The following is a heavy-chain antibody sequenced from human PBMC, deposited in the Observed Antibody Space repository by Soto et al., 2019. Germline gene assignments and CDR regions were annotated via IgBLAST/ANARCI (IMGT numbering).Heavy chain of an antibody. CDR3: AHLGGLAARHDDFDI. CDR2: INHSGST. CDR1: GGSFSGYY. J-gene: IGHJ3*02. V-gene: IGHV4-34*01. Sequence: SETLSLTCAVYGGSFSGYYWSWILQPPGKGLEWIGEINHSGSTNYNPSLKSRVTISVDTSKNQFSLKLSSVTAADTAVYYCAHLGGLAARHDDFDIWGQGTMVTVSS. D-gene: IGHD6-6*01.